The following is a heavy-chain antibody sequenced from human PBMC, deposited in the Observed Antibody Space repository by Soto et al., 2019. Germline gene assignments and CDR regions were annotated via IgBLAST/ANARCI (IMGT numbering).Heavy chain of an antibody. CDR2: IYHSGST. J-gene: IGHJ4*02. Sequence: SETLSLTCAVSGGSISSGGYSWSWIRQPPGKGLEWIGYIYHSGSTYYNPSLKSRVTISVDRSKNQFSLKLSSVTAADTAVYYCAGVPYYGSGGVDYWGQGTLVTVSS. CDR3: AGVPYYGSGGVDY. D-gene: IGHD3-10*01. CDR1: GGSISSGGYS. V-gene: IGHV4-30-2*01.